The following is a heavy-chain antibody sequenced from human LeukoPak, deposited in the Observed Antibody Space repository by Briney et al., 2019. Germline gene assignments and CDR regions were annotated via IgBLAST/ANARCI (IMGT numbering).Heavy chain of an antibody. CDR1: GFTFDDYA. CDR3: ARDGLRRPPTPYCGGDCPLDY. CDR2: TNWDGGRT. D-gene: IGHD2-21*02. Sequence: GGSLRLSCAASGFTFDDYAMSWVRQTPGKGLEWVSGTNWDGGRTGYADSVKGRFTISRDNAKNSLYLQMNSLGVEDTAMYYCARDGLRRPPTPYCGGDCPLDYWGQGTLVSVSS. V-gene: IGHV3-20*04. J-gene: IGHJ4*02.